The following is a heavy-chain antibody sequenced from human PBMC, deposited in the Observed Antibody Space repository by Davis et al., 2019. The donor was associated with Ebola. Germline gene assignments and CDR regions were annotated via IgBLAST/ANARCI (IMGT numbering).Heavy chain of an antibody. CDR1: GFTVSSNY. CDR2: IYSGGST. D-gene: IGHD3-3*01. Sequence: GGSLRLSCAASGFTVSSNYMSWVRQAPGKGLEWVSVIYSGGSTYYADSVKGRFTISRDNSKNTLYLQMNSLRAEDTAVYYCARDFWSGDNNMDVWGQGTTVTVSS. V-gene: IGHV3-53*01. CDR3: ARDFWSGDNNMDV. J-gene: IGHJ6*02.